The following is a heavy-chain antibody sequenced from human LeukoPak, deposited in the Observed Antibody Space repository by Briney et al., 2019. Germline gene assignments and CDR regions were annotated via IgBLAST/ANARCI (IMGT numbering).Heavy chain of an antibody. D-gene: IGHD6-6*01. CDR2: IYYSGNT. V-gene: IGHV4-34*01. CDR3: ARHWVYSSSHFDY. J-gene: IGHJ4*02. CDR1: GGSFSGYY. Sequence: SETLSPTCAVYGGSFSGYYWSWIRQPPGKGLEWIGTIYYSGNTYYNPSLKSRVTISVDTSKNQFSLKLSSVTPADTAVYYCARHWVYSSSHFDYWVQGTLVTVSS.